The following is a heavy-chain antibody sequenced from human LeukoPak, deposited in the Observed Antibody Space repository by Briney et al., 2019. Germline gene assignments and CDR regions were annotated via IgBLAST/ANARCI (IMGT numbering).Heavy chain of an antibody. V-gene: IGHV1-58*02. CDR3: AAVHTYYYDSSGYLSDY. CDR2: IVVGSGNT. D-gene: IGHD3-22*01. CDR1: GFTFTSSA. Sequence: SVKVSCKASGFTFTSSAMQWVRQARGQRLEWIGWIVVGSGNTNYAQKFQERVTITRDMSTSTAYMELSSLRSEDTAAYYCAAVHTYYYDSSGYLSDYWGQGTLVTVSS. J-gene: IGHJ4*02.